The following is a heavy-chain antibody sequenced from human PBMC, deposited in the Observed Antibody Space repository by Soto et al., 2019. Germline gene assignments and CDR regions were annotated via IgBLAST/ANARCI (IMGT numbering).Heavy chain of an antibody. CDR3: ARGSGYYYSPYGMDV. V-gene: IGHV4-34*01. D-gene: IGHD3-3*01. CDR1: GGSFSGYY. J-gene: IGHJ6*02. CDR2: INHSGST. Sequence: SETLSLTCAVYGGSFSGYYWSWIRQPPGKGLEWIGEINHSGSTNYNPSLKSRVTISVDKSKNQFSLKLSSVTAADTAVYYCARGSGYYYSPYGMDVWGQGTMVTVSS.